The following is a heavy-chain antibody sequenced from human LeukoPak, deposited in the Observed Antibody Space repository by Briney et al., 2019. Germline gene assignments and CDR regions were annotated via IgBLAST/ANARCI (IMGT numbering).Heavy chain of an antibody. CDR1: GFTFSDYA. V-gene: IGHV3-23*01. Sequence: GGSLRLSCAASGFTFSDYAMSWVRQAPGKGLGWVSSITSSGASTDDADSVKGRFTISRDNSKNTLYLQMNSLRAEDTAVYYCARYYYDSSGYPNWGQGTLVNVSS. D-gene: IGHD3-22*01. CDR3: ARYYYDSSGYPN. J-gene: IGHJ4*02. CDR2: ITSSGAST.